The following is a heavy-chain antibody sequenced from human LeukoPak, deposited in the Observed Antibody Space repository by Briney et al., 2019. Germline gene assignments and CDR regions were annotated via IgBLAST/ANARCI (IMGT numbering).Heavy chain of an antibody. Sequence: HTGGSLRLSCAASGFTFSSYAMHWVRQAPGKGLEWVAVISYDGSNKYYADSVKGRFTISRDNSKNTLYLQMNSLRAEDTAVYYCARGGPVSSGWYRGWFDPWGQGTLVTVSS. D-gene: IGHD6-19*01. J-gene: IGHJ5*02. CDR1: GFTFSSYA. CDR3: ARGGPVSSGWYRGWFDP. V-gene: IGHV3-30-3*01. CDR2: ISYDGSNK.